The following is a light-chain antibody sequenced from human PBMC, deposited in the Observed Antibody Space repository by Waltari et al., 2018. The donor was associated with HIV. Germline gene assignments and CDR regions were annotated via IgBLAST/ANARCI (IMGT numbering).Light chain of an antibody. J-gene: IGKJ1*01. V-gene: IGKV4-1*01. CDR3: QQYYSSPT. Sequence: DIVMTQSSDSLAVSLGERATINGKSSQSLLFRSDNKNYLTWYQQKPGQPPKLLIYWASTRESGVPDRFSGSGSGTDFTLTISSLQAEDVAVYYCQQYYSSPTFGQGTKVEIK. CDR2: WAS. CDR1: QSLLFRSDNKNY.